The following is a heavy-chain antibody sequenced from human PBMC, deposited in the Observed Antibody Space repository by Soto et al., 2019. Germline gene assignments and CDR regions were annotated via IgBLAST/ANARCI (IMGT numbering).Heavy chain of an antibody. D-gene: IGHD6-13*01. CDR3: ARVIAAAGEFPYFNY. CDR2: INAGNGNT. J-gene: IGHJ4*02. CDR1: GSTFTSYA. V-gene: IGHV1-3*01. Sequence: ATVKVSCQASGSTFTSYAIHWVRQAPGQRLEWMGWINAGNGNTKYSQKFQGRVTTTRHTSASTAYMELSSLSSEATAVYYCARVIAAAGEFPYFNYWGQGALVSVSS.